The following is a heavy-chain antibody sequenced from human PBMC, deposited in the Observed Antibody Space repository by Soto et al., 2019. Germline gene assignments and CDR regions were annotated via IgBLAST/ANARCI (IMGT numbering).Heavy chain of an antibody. CDR2: ICGSGGAT. CDR3: AKGSGGNCSSHFDY. V-gene: IGHV3-23*01. D-gene: IGHD2-15*01. CDR1: GFTFSSYA. J-gene: IGHJ4*02. Sequence: EVQLLESGGGLVQPGGSLRLSCAASGFTFSSYAMSWVRQAPGKGLEWVSAICGSGGATYYTGSVKGRFTISRDNSKNTLHLQMNHLRAEDTAIYYWAKGSGGNCSSHFDYCGQGTLVTVSS.